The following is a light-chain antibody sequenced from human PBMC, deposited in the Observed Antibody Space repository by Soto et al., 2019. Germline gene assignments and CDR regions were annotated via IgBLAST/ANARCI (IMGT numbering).Light chain of an antibody. V-gene: IGKV3-20*01. CDR1: QSVSRRY. J-gene: IGKJ3*01. CDR3: QQYSSSPFT. CDR2: GAS. Sequence: EIVLTQSPGTLSLSPGERATLSCSASQSVSRRYLAWYQQKPGQAPRLLIYGASSMATAIPNRFSGSGSGTDFTLTISRLEPEDFAAYYCQQYSSSPFTFGPGTKVDIK.